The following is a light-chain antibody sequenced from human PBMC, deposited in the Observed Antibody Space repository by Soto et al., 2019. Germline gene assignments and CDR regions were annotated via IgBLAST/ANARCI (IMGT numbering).Light chain of an antibody. CDR2: KVS. CDR1: QSLAYIDGNTY. Sequence: EVVMTQSPLSLPVTLGQPASISCRSSQSLAYIDGNTYLSWFQKRLGQSPRRLIYKVSNRESGVPDRFSSSGSGTDVTLTISRVEAEDVGVYYCMQGTRWPPYTFGQGTNLEIK. V-gene: IGKV2-30*01. J-gene: IGKJ2*01. CDR3: MQGTRWPPYT.